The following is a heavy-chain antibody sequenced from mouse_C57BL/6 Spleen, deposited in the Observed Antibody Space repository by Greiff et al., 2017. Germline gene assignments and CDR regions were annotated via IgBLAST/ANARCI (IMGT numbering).Heavy chain of an antibody. J-gene: IGHJ3*01. CDR2: IYPGSGNT. Sequence: QVQLQQSGPELVKPGASVKISCKASGYTFTDFYINWVKQRPGQGLEWIGWIYPGSGNTKYNEKFKGKATLTVDTSSSTAYMQLSSLTSEDSAVYFCAREGDYYGSSYTVWFAYWGQGTLVTVSA. D-gene: IGHD1-1*01. V-gene: IGHV1-84*01. CDR1: GYTFTDFY. CDR3: AREGDYYGSSYTVWFAY.